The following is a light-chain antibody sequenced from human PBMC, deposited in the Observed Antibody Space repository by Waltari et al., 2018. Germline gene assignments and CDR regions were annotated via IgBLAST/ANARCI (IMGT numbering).Light chain of an antibody. CDR1: SSNIGTNT. V-gene: IGLV1-44*01. CDR3: AAWDDSLDGLV. Sequence: QSVLTQPPSASGSPGQRVTISCFGSSSNIGTNTVKWYQQLPGTAPKLLLYNNNERPSGVPDRFSGSKSGTSASLAITGLQSEDEANYHCAAWDDSLDGLVFGGGTKLTVL. CDR2: NNN. J-gene: IGLJ2*01.